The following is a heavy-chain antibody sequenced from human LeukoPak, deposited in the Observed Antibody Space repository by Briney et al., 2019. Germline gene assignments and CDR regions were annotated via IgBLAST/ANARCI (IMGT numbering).Heavy chain of an antibody. CDR3: AKAWRAYGDYHTFDI. J-gene: IGHJ3*02. CDR2: ISGSSNYI. D-gene: IGHD4-17*01. CDR1: GFTFSSYS. Sequence: PGGSLRLSCATSGFTFSSYSMNWVRQAPGKGLEWVSSISGSSNYIYYADSVKGRFTISRDTSKNTLYLQMSSLRAEDTAVYYCAKAWRAYGDYHTFDIWGQGTMVTVSS. V-gene: IGHV3-21*01.